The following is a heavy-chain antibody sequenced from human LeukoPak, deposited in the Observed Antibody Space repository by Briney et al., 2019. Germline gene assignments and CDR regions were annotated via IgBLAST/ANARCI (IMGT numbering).Heavy chain of an antibody. CDR3: AKNGGRGSSSGTVDY. Sequence: GGSLRLSCAASGFTFSSYAMSWVRQAPGKGLEWVSAISGSGGSTYYADSVKGRFTISRDNSKNTLYLQMNSLRAEDTAVYYCAKNGGRGSSSGTVDYWGQGTLVTVSS. V-gene: IGHV3-23*01. CDR1: GFTFSSYA. D-gene: IGHD6-6*01. J-gene: IGHJ4*02. CDR2: ISGSGGST.